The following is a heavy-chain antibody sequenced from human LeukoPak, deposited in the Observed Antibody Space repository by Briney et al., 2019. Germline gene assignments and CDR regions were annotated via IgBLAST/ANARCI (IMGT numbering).Heavy chain of an antibody. CDR2: IKSKTDGGTT. V-gene: IGHV3-15*01. CDR1: GFTFSNAW. D-gene: IGHD3-16*02. Sequence: GGSLRLSCAASGFTFSNAWMSWVRQAPGKGLEWVGRIKSKTDGGTTDYAAPVKGRFTISRDDSKNTLYLQMNSLKTEDTAVYYCTTVVKITFGGVIVSDAFDIWGQGTMVTVSS. J-gene: IGHJ3*02. CDR3: TTVVKITFGGVIVSDAFDI.